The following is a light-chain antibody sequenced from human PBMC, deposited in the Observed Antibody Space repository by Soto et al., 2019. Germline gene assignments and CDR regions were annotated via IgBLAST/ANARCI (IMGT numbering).Light chain of an antibody. CDR3: QHYITSLTT. V-gene: IGKV3-20*01. Sequence: EVVLTQSPGTLSLSRGEKATLSCRASQSVSSSYFAWYQQKPGQAPRLLIYGASSRATGIPDRFIGSGSGTDFTLTISRLEPEDFAVYYCQHYITSLTTFGQGTKVDIK. J-gene: IGKJ1*01. CDR1: QSVSSSY. CDR2: GAS.